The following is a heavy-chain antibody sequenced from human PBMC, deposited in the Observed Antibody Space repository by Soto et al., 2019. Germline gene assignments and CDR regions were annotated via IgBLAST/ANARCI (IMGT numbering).Heavy chain of an antibody. J-gene: IGHJ3*02. Sequence: QLQLQESGPGLVKPSETLSLTCTVSGGSVSSDSYNWDWIRQPPGKGLEWIGTIYYSGSTDYNPSLKSRVTISEDTSNNQFSLKVNSVTAADTAVYECARFYGNAFDIWGRGATVTVS. V-gene: IGHV4-39*01. CDR2: IYYSGST. CDR1: GGSVSSDSYN. D-gene: IGHD4-17*01. CDR3: ARFYGNAFDI.